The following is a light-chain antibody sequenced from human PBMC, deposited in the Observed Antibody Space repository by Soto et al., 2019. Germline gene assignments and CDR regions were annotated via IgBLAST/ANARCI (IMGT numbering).Light chain of an antibody. CDR2: EVS. J-gene: IGLJ1*01. CDR1: SSDVGGYNY. Sequence: QSALTQPASVSGSPGQSITISCTGTSSDVGGYNYVSWYQQHPGKAPKLIIYEVSNRPSGVSNRFSGSNSGNTASLTISGLQAEDEPDYYCNSYTSTSTGVFGTGTKVTVL. CDR3: NSYTSTSTGV. V-gene: IGLV2-14*01.